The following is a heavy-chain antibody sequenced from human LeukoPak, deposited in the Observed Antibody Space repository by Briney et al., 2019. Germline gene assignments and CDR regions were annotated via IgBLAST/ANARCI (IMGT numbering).Heavy chain of an antibody. CDR2: ISDSGDIT. V-gene: IGHV3-23*01. Sequence: GGSLRLSCAASGFTFSSYAMSWVRQAPGKGLEWVSGISDSGDITYYADSVKGRFTISRDNSKNALYVQMNSLRAEDTAVYYCAEDRPNYYGSNGHYYKLNGDCWGQGTLVTVSS. CDR3: AEDRPNYYGSNGHYYKLNGDC. J-gene: IGHJ4*02. CDR1: GFTFSSYA. D-gene: IGHD3-22*01.